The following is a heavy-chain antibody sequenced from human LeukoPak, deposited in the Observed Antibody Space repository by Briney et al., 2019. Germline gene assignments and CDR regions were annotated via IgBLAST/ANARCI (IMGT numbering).Heavy chain of an antibody. V-gene: IGHV4-31*03. Sequence: SETLSLTCTVSGNSINNGAYYWSWIRQHPGKGLEWIGYIYNTGSRYYNPSLKSRLTISVDTSQNQFSLKLSSVTAADTAVYYCARSRPGTHPFDPWGQGTLVAVSS. J-gene: IGHJ5*02. CDR2: IYNTGSR. D-gene: IGHD3-10*01. CDR3: ARSRPGTHPFDP. CDR1: GNSINNGAYY.